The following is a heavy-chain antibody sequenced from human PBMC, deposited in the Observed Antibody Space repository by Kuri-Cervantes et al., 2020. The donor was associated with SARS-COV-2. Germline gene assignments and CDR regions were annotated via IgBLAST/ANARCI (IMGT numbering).Heavy chain of an antibody. CDR1: GFTFGSYS. J-gene: IGHJ3*02. Sequence: GGSLRLSCAASGFTFGSYSMNWVRQAPGKGLEWVSSISSSSSYIYYADSVKGRFTISRDNAKNSLYLQMNSLRAEDTAVYYCAREGIVVDADAFDIWGQGTMVTVSS. D-gene: IGHD2-2*01. V-gene: IGHV3-21*01. CDR2: ISSSSSYI. CDR3: AREGIVVDADAFDI.